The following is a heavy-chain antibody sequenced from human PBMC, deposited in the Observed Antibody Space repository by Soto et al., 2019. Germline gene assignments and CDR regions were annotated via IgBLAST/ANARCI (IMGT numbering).Heavy chain of an antibody. J-gene: IGHJ6*02. Sequence: PGGSLRLSCGASGFTFSSYGMRWVRQAPGKGLEWVAVISYDGSNKYYADSVKGRFTISRDNSKNTLYLQMNSLRAEDTAVYYCAKVVSYDSSGHYYYYYGMDVWGQGTTVTVSS. D-gene: IGHD3-22*01. CDR1: GFTFSSYG. V-gene: IGHV3-30*18. CDR3: AKVVSYDSSGHYYYYYGMDV. CDR2: ISYDGSNK.